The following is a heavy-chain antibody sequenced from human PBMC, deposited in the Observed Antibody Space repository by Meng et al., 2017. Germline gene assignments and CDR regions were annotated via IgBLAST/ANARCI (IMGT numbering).Heavy chain of an antibody. CDR2: IYTSGST. CDR3: ARQGGIAAAGTIWFDP. Sequence: SETLSLTCTVSGGSISSGSYYWSWIRQPAGKGLEWIGGIYTSGSTNYNPSLKSRVTISVDTSKNQFSLKLSSVTAADTAVYYCARQGGIAAAGTIWFDPWGQGTLVTVSS. CDR1: GGSISSGSYY. J-gene: IGHJ5*02. V-gene: IGHV4-61*02. D-gene: IGHD6-13*01.